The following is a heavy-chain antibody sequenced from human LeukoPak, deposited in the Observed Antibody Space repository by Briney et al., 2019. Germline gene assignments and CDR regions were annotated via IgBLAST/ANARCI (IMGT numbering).Heavy chain of an antibody. J-gene: IGHJ5*02. V-gene: IGHV4-61*02. CDR3: AREGLNMVRGVIPKEAWGWFDP. CDR2: IYSSGST. Sequence: SETLSLTCTVSGGSISSGSYYWNWIRQPAGKGLEWIGRIYSSGSTNYNPSLKSRVTTSVDTSKNQFSLKLSSVTAADTAVYYCAREGLNMVRGVIPKEAWGWFDPWGQGTLVTVSS. CDR1: GGSISSGSYY. D-gene: IGHD3-10*01.